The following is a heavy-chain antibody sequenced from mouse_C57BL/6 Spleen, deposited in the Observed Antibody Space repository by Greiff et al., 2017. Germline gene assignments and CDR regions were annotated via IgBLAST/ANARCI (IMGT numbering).Heavy chain of an antibody. J-gene: IGHJ3*01. Sequence: QVQLQQSGPELVKPGASVKISCTASGYAFSSSWMNWVKQRPGKGLEWIGRIYPGDGDTNYPGKFKGKATLTADKASITAYMQLSSLTSEDAAVYFAAGGGRFLAYWGQGTLVTVSA. CDR1: GYAFSSSW. V-gene: IGHV1-82*01. CDR2: IYPGDGDT. CDR3: AGGGRFLAY. D-gene: IGHD1-1*01.